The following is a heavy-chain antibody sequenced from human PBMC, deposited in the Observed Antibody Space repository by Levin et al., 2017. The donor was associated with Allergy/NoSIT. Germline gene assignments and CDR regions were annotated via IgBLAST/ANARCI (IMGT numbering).Heavy chain of an antibody. CDR2: ISSSSSTI. CDR1: GFTFSSYS. Sequence: PGESLKVSCAASGFTFSSYSMNWVRQAPGKGLEWVSYISSSSSTIYYADSVKGRFTISRDNAKNSLYLQMNSLRAEDTAVYYCARGSGYDALYYYYGMDVWGQGTTVTVSS. CDR3: ARGSGYDALYYYYGMDV. V-gene: IGHV3-48*01. D-gene: IGHD5-12*01. J-gene: IGHJ6*02.